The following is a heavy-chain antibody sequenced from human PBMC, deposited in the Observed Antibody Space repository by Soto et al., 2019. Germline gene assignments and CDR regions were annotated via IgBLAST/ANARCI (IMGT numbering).Heavy chain of an antibody. J-gene: IGHJ1*01. V-gene: IGHV3-30-3*01. CDR2: ISYDGSNK. Sequence: QVQLVESGGGVVQPGRSLRLSCAASGFTFSSYAMHWVRQAPGKGLEWVAVISYDGSNKYYADSVKGRFTISRDNSKNTLYLQMNSLRAEDTAVYYCARVGTRAVTMIVELNFQHWGQGTLVTVSS. CDR1: GFTFSSYA. D-gene: IGHD3-22*01. CDR3: ARVGTRAVTMIVELNFQH.